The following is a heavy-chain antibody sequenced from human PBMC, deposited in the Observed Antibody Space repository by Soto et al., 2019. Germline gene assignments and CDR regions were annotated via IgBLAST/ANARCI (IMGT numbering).Heavy chain of an antibody. CDR3: ARDRPGINYSGYDRGLIMDV. Sequence: ASVKVSCKASGYTFTSYGISWVRQAPGQGLEWMGWISAYNGNTNYAQKLQGRVTMTTDTSTSTAYMELRSLRSDDTAVYYCARDRPGINYSGYDRGLIMDVWGQGTTVTVSS. D-gene: IGHD5-12*01. V-gene: IGHV1-18*01. J-gene: IGHJ6*02. CDR1: GYTFTSYG. CDR2: ISAYNGNT.